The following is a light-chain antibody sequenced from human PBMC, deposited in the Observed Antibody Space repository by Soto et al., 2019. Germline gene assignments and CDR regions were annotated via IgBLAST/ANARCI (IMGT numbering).Light chain of an antibody. Sequence: QAVRTQPASVSGSPAQSITISCTGTSSDVGGYNFVSWYQQHTGRAPKIMIYEVSNRPSGVSNRFSGSKSGNTASLTISGLQAEDEADYYCSSYTNTSTHYVFGPGTKVTVL. J-gene: IGLJ1*01. V-gene: IGLV2-14*01. CDR1: SSDVGGYNF. CDR3: SSYTNTSTHYV. CDR2: EVS.